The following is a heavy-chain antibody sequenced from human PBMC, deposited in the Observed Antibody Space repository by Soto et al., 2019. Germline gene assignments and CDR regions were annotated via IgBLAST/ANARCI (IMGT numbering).Heavy chain of an antibody. Sequence: SLRWARQYQRQRLEWMGIINPSGGSTSYAQKFQGRVTMTRDTSTSTVYMELSSLRSEDTAVYYCAINRVVPAATRGKYYYYGMDVWGQGTTVTVSS. CDR2: INPSGGST. CDR1: S. D-gene: IGHD2-2*01. V-gene: IGHV1-46*03. J-gene: IGHJ6*02. CDR3: AINRVVPAATRGKYYYYGMDV.